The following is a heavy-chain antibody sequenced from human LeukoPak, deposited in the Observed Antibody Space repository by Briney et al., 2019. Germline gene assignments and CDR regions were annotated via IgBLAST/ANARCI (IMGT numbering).Heavy chain of an antibody. CDR3: ARSIGGIAAGEDWFDP. CDR2: INPNSGGT. J-gene: IGHJ5*02. D-gene: IGHD6-13*01. CDR1: GHTFTGYY. Sequence: ASVQVSCKASGHTFTGYYMQWVRQAPGQGLEWMGWINPNSGGTNYAQKFQGRVTMTRDTSISTAYMELSRLRSDDTAVYYCARSIGGIAAGEDWFDPWGQGTLVTVSS. V-gene: IGHV1-2*02.